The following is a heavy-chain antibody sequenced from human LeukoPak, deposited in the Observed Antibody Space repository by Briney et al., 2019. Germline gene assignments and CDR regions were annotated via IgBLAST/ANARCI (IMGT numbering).Heavy chain of an antibody. CDR1: GYTFTSYG. J-gene: IGHJ4*02. V-gene: IGHV1-18*01. CDR3: ARAGGRLRGIQLWLRSAFDY. Sequence: GASVKVSCKASGYTFTSYGITWVRQAPGQGLEWMGWISAYNGNTNYAQKFQGRVTMTRDTSTSTVYMELSSLRSEDTAAYYCARAGGRLRGIQLWLRSAFDYWGQGTLVTVSS. D-gene: IGHD5-18*01. CDR2: ISAYNGNT.